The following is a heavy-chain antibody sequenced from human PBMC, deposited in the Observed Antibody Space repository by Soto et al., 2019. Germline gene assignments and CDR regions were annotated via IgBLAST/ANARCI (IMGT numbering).Heavy chain of an antibody. CDR2: IKQDGSEK. V-gene: IGHV3-7*01. CDR3: AKNPNPYNYYYMDV. D-gene: IGHD2-21*01. Sequence: GGSLRLSCAASGFTFSSYWMSWVRQAPGRGLEWVANIKQDGSEKYYVDSVKGRFTISRDNAKNSLYLQMNSLRAEDTAVYYCAKNPNPYNYYYMDVWGKGTTVTVSS. J-gene: IGHJ6*03. CDR1: GFTFSSYW.